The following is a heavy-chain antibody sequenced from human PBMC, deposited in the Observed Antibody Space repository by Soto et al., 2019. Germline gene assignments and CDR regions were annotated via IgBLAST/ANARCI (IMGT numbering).Heavy chain of an antibody. V-gene: IGHV3-33*01. J-gene: IGHJ5*02. CDR2: IWYDGSNK. CDR3: ARDYRQYSSGWYNWFDP. D-gene: IGHD6-19*01. Sequence: QVQLVESGGGVVQPGRSLRLSCAASGFTFSSYGMHWVRQAPGKGLEWVAVIWYDGSNKYYADSVKGRFTISRDNSKNTLYLQMNSLRADDTAVYYCARDYRQYSSGWYNWFDPWGQGTLVTVSS. CDR1: GFTFSSYG.